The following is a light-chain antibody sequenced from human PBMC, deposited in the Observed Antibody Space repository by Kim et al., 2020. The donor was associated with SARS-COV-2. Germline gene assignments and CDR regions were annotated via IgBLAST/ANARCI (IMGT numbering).Light chain of an antibody. Sequence: SVSPGQTASITCSGDNLGSKHASWYQQKPGQTPVLVIYQDIKRPSGIPERFSGSNSGNTATLTISGTQAMDEADYYCQAWGSRTVVFGGGTQLTVL. J-gene: IGLJ2*01. V-gene: IGLV3-1*01. CDR3: QAWGSRTVV. CDR2: QDI. CDR1: NLGSKH.